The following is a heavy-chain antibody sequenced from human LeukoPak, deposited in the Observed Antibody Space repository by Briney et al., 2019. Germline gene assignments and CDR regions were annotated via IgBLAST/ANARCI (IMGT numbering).Heavy chain of an antibody. Sequence: SETLSLTCTVSVGSLSSSSYYWGWIRQPPGRGLEWIGSIYYSGSTYYNTSLKSRVTISVDTSKNQFYLKLSSVTAADTAVYYCARVTTVTTVYFDYWGQGTLVTVSS. CDR3: ARVTTVTTVYFDY. J-gene: IGHJ4*02. V-gene: IGHV4-39*01. CDR2: IYYSGST. CDR1: VGSLSSSSYY. D-gene: IGHD4-11*01.